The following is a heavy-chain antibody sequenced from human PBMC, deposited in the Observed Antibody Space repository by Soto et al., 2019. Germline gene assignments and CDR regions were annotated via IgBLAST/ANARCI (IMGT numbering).Heavy chain of an antibody. V-gene: IGHV3-49*03. CDR2: IRSKAYGGTT. CDR3: ARDVASYDYGDFYGMDV. D-gene: IGHD4-17*01. Sequence: PGGSLRLSCTASGFTFGDYTMAWFRQAPGGGLEWVSFIRSKAYGGTTEYAASVKGRFTISRDDSKSIAYLQMNRLQSEDTAVYYCARDVASYDYGDFYGMDVWGQGTTATVSS. CDR1: GFTFGDYT. J-gene: IGHJ6*02.